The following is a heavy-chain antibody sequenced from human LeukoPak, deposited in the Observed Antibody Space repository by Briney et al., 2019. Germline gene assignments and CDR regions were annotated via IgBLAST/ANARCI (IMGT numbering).Heavy chain of an antibody. J-gene: IGHJ4*02. Sequence: GGSLRLSCAASGFTLSAYGMHWVRQAPGKGLEWVAIIWYDGSNKYYADSVKGRFTISRDNSKNTLYLQMNSLRAEDTARYYCARNNGNYILDDWGQGTLVTVSP. CDR3: ARNNGNYILDD. V-gene: IGHV3-33*08. D-gene: IGHD1-26*01. CDR1: GFTLSAYG. CDR2: IWYDGSNK.